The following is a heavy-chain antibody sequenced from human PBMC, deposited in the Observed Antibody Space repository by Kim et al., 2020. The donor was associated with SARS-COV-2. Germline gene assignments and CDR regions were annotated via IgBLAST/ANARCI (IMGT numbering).Heavy chain of an antibody. J-gene: IGHJ4*01. CDR2: IYYSGST. CDR1: GGSISSSSYY. Sequence: SETLSLTCTVSGGSISSSSYYWGWIRQPPGKGLEWIGSIYYSGSTYYNPSLKSRVTISVDTSKNQFSLKLSSVTAADTAVYYCARDPGGYSYGYGFDYWG. V-gene: IGHV4-39*07. D-gene: IGHD5-18*01. CDR3: ARDPGGYSYGYGFDY.